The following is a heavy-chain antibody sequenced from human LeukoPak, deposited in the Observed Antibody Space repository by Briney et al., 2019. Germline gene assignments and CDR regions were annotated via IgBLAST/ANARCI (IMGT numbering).Heavy chain of an antibody. CDR3: ARDRYEIKSPSYYFDY. Sequence: PGRSLRLSCAASGFTFSSYAMHWVRQAPGKGLEWVAVISYDGSNKYYVDSVKGRFTISRDNSKNTLYLQMNSLRAEDTAVYYCARDRYEIKSPSYYFDYWGQGTLVTVSS. V-gene: IGHV3-30-3*01. J-gene: IGHJ4*02. CDR1: GFTFSSYA. D-gene: IGHD3-16*02. CDR2: ISYDGSNK.